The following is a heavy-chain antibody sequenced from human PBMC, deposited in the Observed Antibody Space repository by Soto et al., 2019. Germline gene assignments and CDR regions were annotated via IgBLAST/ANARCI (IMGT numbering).Heavy chain of an antibody. J-gene: IGHJ6*02. D-gene: IGHD3-3*01. Sequence: GASVKVSCKASGYTFTSYGISWVRQAPGQGLEWMGWISAYNGNTNYAQKPQGRVTMTTDTSTSTAYMELRSLRSDDTAVYYCARAPGFLEWLLSALPYYYYGMDVCGQGTTVTVSS. V-gene: IGHV1-18*01. CDR1: GYTFTSYG. CDR2: ISAYNGNT. CDR3: ARAPGFLEWLLSALPYYYYGMDV.